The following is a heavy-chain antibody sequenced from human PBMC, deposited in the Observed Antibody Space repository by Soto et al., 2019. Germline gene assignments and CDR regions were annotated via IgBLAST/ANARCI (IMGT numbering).Heavy chain of an antibody. Sequence: SETLSLTCTVSGGSISSSSYYWGWIRQPPGKGLEWIGSIYYSGSTYYNPSLKSRVTISVDTSKNQFSLKLSSVTAADTAVYYCASFEYGGNSAFDIWGQGTMVTVSS. D-gene: IGHD4-17*01. V-gene: IGHV4-39*07. CDR1: GGSISSSSYY. J-gene: IGHJ3*02. CDR3: ASFEYGGNSAFDI. CDR2: IYYSGST.